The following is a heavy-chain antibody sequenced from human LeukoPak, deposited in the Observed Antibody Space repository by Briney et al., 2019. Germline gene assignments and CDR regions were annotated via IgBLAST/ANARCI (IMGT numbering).Heavy chain of an antibody. V-gene: IGHV1-18*01. Sequence: ASVKVSCKASGYTFTSCGISWVRQAPGQGLEWMGWISAYNGNTNYAQKLQGRVTMTTDTSTSTAYMELRSLRSDDTAVYYCARESDDSSGYYFDYWGQGTLVTVSS. D-gene: IGHD3-22*01. J-gene: IGHJ4*02. CDR1: GYTFTSCG. CDR3: ARESDDSSGYYFDY. CDR2: ISAYNGNT.